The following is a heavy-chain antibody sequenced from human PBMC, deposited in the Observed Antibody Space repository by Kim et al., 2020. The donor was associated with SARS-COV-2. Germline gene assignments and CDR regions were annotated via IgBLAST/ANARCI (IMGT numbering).Heavy chain of an antibody. D-gene: IGHD3-22*01. Sequence: GGSLRLSCAASGFTFSSYAMSWVRQAPGKGLEWVSAISGSGGSTYYADSVKGRFTISRDNSKNTLYLQMNSLRAEDTAVYYCAKLPSTSHYYGSSGYRWGQGTLVTVSS. V-gene: IGHV3-23*01. J-gene: IGHJ4*02. CDR2: ISGSGGST. CDR3: AKLPSTSHYYGSSGYR. CDR1: GFTFSSYA.